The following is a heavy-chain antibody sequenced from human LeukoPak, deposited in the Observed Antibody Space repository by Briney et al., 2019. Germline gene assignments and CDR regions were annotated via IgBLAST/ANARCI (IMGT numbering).Heavy chain of an antibody. CDR3: ARDNGYVAY. J-gene: IGHJ4*02. CDR2: IYYSGGNS. Sequence: SETLSLTCTVSGGSISSYYWSWIRQPPGKGLEWIGYIYYSGGNSKYNPSLKSRVTMSADTSKNQFSLKLNSVTAADTAVYYCARDNGYVAYWGQGTLVTVSS. V-gene: IGHV4-59*01. D-gene: IGHD5-18*01. CDR1: GGSISSYY.